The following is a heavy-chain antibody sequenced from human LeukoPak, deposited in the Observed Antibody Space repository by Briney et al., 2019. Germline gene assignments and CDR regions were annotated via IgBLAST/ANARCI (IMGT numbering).Heavy chain of an antibody. CDR1: GGTFSSYA. V-gene: IGHV1-69*05. Sequence: EASVKVSCKASGGTFSSYAISWVRQAPGQGLEWMGGIIPIFGTANYAQKFQGRVTITTDESTSTAYMELSSLRSEDTAVYYCARGMEGGNPRYYMDVWGKGTTVTVSS. D-gene: IGHD4-23*01. CDR3: ARGMEGGNPRYYMDV. CDR2: IIPIFGTA. J-gene: IGHJ6*03.